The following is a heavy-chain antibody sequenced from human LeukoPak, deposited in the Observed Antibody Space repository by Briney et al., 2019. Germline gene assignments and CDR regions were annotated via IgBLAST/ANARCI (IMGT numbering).Heavy chain of an antibody. CDR3: ARVHSDYDHSFDY. CDR1: GFTVSSNY. CDR2: IYSGGST. V-gene: IGHV3-66*02. J-gene: IGHJ4*02. D-gene: IGHD5-12*01. Sequence: GGSLRLSCAASGFTVSSNYMSWVRQAPGKGLEWVSVIYSGGSTYYADSVKGRFTISRDNSKNTLYLQMNSLRAEDTAVYYCARVHSDYDHSFDYWGQGTLVTVSS.